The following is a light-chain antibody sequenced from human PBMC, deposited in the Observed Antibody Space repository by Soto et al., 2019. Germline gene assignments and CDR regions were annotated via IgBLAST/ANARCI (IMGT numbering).Light chain of an antibody. CDR2: DVS. CDR1: SSDIGAYKY. V-gene: IGLV2-14*03. J-gene: IGLJ2*01. Sequence: QSVLTQPASVSGSPGQSISISCTGTSSDIGAYKYVSWYQQHPGKAPKVIIYDVSDRPSGVSSRFSGSKSGNTASLTISGLRSEDEADYYCSSYTSTDTHVVFGGGTKLTVL. CDR3: SSYTSTDTHVV.